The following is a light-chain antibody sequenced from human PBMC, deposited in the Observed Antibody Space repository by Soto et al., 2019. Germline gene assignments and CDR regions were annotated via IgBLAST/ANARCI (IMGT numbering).Light chain of an antibody. CDR2: WAS. Sequence: DIVMTQSPDSLAVSLGERATINCKSSQGVLYSSNNQSYLAWYQQRPGQSPKLLIYWASTRESGVPDRFSGSGSGTDFTLTISSLQAEDVAVYYCQQYYSTPRTFGQGTKVEIK. V-gene: IGKV4-1*01. J-gene: IGKJ1*01. CDR3: QQYYSTPRT. CDR1: QGVLYSSNNQSY.